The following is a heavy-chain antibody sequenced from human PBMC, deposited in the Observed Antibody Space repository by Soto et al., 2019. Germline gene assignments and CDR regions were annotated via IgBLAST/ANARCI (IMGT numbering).Heavy chain of an antibody. J-gene: IGHJ4*02. CDR3: ARGGYCSGGSCSTQIDY. Sequence: QVQLVQSGAEVKKPGASVKVSCKASGYTFTGYYMHWVRQAPGQGLEWMGWINPNSGGTNYAQKFQGWVTMTRDTSISTAYMELSRLRPDDTAVYYCARGGYCSGGSCSTQIDYWGQGTLVTVSS. CDR2: INPNSGGT. V-gene: IGHV1-2*04. D-gene: IGHD2-15*01. CDR1: GYTFTGYY.